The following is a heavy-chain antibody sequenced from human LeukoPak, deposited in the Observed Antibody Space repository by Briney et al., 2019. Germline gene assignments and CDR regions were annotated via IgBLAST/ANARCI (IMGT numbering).Heavy chain of an antibody. J-gene: IGHJ4*02. V-gene: IGHV4-34*01. CDR3: ARGRFPGY. CDR2: VNHSGST. CDR1: GGSFSGYY. D-gene: IGHD3-16*01. Sequence: PSETLSLTCAVYGGSFSGYYWSWIRQPPGKGLEWIGKVNHSGSTNYNPSLKSRVTISVDTSKNQFSLKLSSVTAADTAVYYCARGRFPGYWGQGTLVTVSS.